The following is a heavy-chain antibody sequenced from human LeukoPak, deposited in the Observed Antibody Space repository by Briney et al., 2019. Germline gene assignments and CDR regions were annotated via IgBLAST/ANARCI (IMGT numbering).Heavy chain of an antibody. J-gene: IGHJ6*02. CDR2: FDPEDGET. D-gene: IGHD5-24*01. CDR1: GYTLTELS. CDR3: ATLGLQTHKRIYYYGMDV. Sequence: GASAKVSCKVSGYTLTELSMHWVRQAPGKGLEWMGGFDPEDGETIYAQKFQGRVTMTEDTSTDTAYMELSSLRSEDTAVYYCATLGLQTHKRIYYYGMDVWGQGTTVTVSS. V-gene: IGHV1-24*01.